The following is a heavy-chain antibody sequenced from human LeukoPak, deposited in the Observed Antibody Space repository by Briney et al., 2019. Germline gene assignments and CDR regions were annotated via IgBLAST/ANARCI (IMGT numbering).Heavy chain of an antibody. V-gene: IGHV3-23*01. J-gene: IGHJ3*01. Sequence: PGGSLRLSCAASGFTFNGCAMSWVRQAPGKGLEWVSTISPTGAGTYYADSVKGLFTISRDNSKNTLYLEMNSLRAEDTAVYYCAKYTERAFDVWGQGTTVTVSS. CDR2: ISPTGAGT. D-gene: IGHD2-2*02. CDR3: AKYTERAFDV. CDR1: GFTFNGCA.